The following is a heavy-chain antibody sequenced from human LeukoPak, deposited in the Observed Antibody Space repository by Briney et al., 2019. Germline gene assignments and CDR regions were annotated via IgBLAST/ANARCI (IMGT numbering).Heavy chain of an antibody. Sequence: SETLSLTCTVPGGSISSFYWSWIRQPPGKGLEWIGYIYYSGSTNYNPSLKSRVTMSVDTSKNQFSLNLRSVTAADTAVYYCAREVVAAAGTVDYWGQGTLVTVSS. V-gene: IGHV4-59*01. CDR2: IYYSGST. CDR3: AREVVAAAGTVDY. CDR1: GGSISSFY. J-gene: IGHJ4*02. D-gene: IGHD6-13*01.